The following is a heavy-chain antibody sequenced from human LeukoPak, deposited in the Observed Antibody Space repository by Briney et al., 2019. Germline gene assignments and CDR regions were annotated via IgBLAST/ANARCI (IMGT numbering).Heavy chain of an antibody. D-gene: IGHD2-21*01. J-gene: IGHJ4*02. CDR3: ARNSPFDY. CDR1: EFTVSSNY. Sequence: GGSLRLSCAASEFTVSSNYMSWVRQAPGKGLEWVSIIYSGGSTYYADSVKGRFTISRDNSKNTLYLQVNSLRAEDTAVYYCARNSPFDYWGQGTLVTVSS. CDR2: IYSGGST. V-gene: IGHV3-53*01.